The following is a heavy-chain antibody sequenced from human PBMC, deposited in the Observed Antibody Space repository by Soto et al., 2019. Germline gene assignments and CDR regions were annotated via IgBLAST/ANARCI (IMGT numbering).Heavy chain of an antibody. D-gene: IGHD2-21*01. CDR3: ARDFYPVAYFFDY. V-gene: IGHV1-18*04. CDR2: VSGCNDKT. J-gene: IGHJ4*02. CDR1: GYTFTNHG. Sequence: QVQLVQSGAELKKPGASVKVSCKASGYTFTNHGISWVRQAPGQGLEWVGWVSGCNDKTKSAQKFQGRVTMTTDTSTNTAYMELRSLRSDDTAVYFCARDFYPVAYFFDYWGQGTLVTVSS.